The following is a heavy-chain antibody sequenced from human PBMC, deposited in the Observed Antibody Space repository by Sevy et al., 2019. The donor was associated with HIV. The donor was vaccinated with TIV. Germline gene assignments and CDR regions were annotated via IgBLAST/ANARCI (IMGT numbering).Heavy chain of an antibody. D-gene: IGHD5-12*01. V-gene: IGHV3-53*01. CDR2: SYSGGNT. J-gene: IGHJ4*02. CDR3: ARETVSGYNL. Sequence: GGSLRLSCAASGFTVSNNYISWVRRAPGKGLEWVSVSYSGGNTYYADSVKGRFTISRDNSKNTVYLQMNSLRVEDTALYFCARETVSGYNLWGQGTVVTVSS. CDR1: GFTVSNNY.